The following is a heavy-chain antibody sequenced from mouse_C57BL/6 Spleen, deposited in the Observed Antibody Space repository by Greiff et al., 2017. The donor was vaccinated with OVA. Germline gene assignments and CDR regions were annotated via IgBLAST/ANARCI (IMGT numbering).Heavy chain of an antibody. CDR3: AREEDYYGSSFAY. J-gene: IGHJ3*01. D-gene: IGHD1-1*01. CDR1: GYSITSGYD. Sequence: EVMLVESGPGMVKPSQSLSLTCTVTGYSITSGYDWHWIRHFPGNKLEWMGYISYSGSTNYNPSLKSRISITHDTSKNHFFLKLNSVTTEDTATYYCAREEDYYGSSFAYWGQGTLVTVSA. V-gene: IGHV3-1*01. CDR2: ISYSGST.